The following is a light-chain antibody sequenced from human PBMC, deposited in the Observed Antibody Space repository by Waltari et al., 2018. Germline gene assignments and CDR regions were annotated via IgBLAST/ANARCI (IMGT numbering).Light chain of an antibody. J-gene: IGLJ2*01. CDR3: QAWDSTTAV. CDR2: QDN. CDR1: KLGSKY. V-gene: IGLV3-1*01. Sequence: SFELTQSPSVSVSLGQPATITCAGDKLGSKYVSWYKQKPGQSPGLVVYQDNRRPSWIPERFSGSNSGSTATLIISGTQAMDEADYYCQAWDSTTAVFGGGTKLTVL.